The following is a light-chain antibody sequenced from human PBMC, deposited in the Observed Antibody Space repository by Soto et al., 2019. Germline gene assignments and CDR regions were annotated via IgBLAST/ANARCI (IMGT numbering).Light chain of an antibody. J-gene: IGLJ1*01. CDR3: WAYAGGSILFV. CDR1: NRDVGGFGL. Sequence: QSVLTQPASVSGSPGQSIIIPCNGTNRDVGGFGLVSWYQQHPGKAPKLLIYDVGRRPSGVSPRFSGSKSGNAASLTISDLQAEDEADYFCWAYAGGSILFVFGAGTKVTVL. CDR2: DVG. V-gene: IGLV2-23*02.